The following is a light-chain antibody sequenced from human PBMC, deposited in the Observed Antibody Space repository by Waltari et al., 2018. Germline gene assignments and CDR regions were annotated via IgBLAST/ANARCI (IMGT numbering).Light chain of an antibody. J-gene: IGKJ4*01. Sequence: DVVMTQTPLSLPVTLGQPASISCRSSQSLVHSDGKTYLSWLQERPGQPPRLLIYQISSRFSGVPDRFSGSGSGTDFSLTISSLQAEDVAVYYCQQYYRPPFTFGGGTKVEIK. CDR2: QIS. CDR1: QSLVHSDGKTY. CDR3: QQYYRPPFT. V-gene: IGKV2-24*01.